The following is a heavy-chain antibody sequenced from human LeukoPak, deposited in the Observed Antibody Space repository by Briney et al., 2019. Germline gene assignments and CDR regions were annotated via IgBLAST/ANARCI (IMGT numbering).Heavy chain of an antibody. Sequence: GGSLRLSCAASAFSFSKFALIWVRQAPGKGLEWVSAITANGGYTLYADAVKGRFTVSRDNSKNTLYLQINSLRPEDMAMYYCAKDPNGDYIGAFDFWGQGTMVTVSS. CDR1: AFSFSKFA. CDR3: AKDPNGDYIGAFDF. J-gene: IGHJ3*01. D-gene: IGHD4-17*01. V-gene: IGHV3-23*01. CDR2: ITANGGYT.